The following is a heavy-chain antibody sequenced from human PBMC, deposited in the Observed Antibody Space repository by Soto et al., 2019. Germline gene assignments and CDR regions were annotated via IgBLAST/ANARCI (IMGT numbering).Heavy chain of an antibody. CDR1: GGSISSGGYY. V-gene: IGHV4-31*03. D-gene: IGHD3-10*02. CDR2: IYYSGST. J-gene: IGHJ3*01. Sequence: QVQLQESGPGLVKPSQTLSLTCTVSGGSISSGGYYWSWIRQHPGKGLEWIGYIYYSGSTYYNPSLRRRVIISVDTSKNQSPLKLSSVTAADTAVYHCARAPSYCDRGAFEVWGQGTMVTVSS. CDR3: ARAPSYCDRGAFEV.